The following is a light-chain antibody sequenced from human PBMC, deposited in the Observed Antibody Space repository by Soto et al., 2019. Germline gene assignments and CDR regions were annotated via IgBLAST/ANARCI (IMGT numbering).Light chain of an antibody. Sequence: DIQMTQSPSFVSASVGDRVTITSRASQDISSWLVWYQQKPGKAPKLLIHATSGLQSGVPSRFRGSGSGTDFTLTISNLQSEDFATYYCQQANSFPLTFRGGTKVEIK. CDR1: QDISSW. CDR3: QQANSFPLT. CDR2: ATS. V-gene: IGKV1-12*01. J-gene: IGKJ4*01.